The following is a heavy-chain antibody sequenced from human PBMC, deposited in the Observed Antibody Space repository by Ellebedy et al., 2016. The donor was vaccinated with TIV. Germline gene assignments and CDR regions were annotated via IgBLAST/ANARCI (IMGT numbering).Heavy chain of an antibody. CDR2: INWNGGST. CDR1: GFTFDDYG. V-gene: IGHV3-20*04. CDR3: VRGAGWVTNY. Sequence: PGGSLRLSCAASGFTFDDYGMSWVRQAPGKGLEWVSGINWNGGSTGYADSVKGRFTISRDNAKNSLYLQMNSLRGEDTAMYYCVRGAGWVTNYWGQGTLVTVSS. J-gene: IGHJ4*02. D-gene: IGHD4-11*01.